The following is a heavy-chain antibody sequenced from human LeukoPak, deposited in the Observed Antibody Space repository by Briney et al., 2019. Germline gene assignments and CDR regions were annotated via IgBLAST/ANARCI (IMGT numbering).Heavy chain of an antibody. J-gene: IGHJ4*02. Sequence: PGGSLRLSCAASGFTFSSYAMSWVRQAPGKGLEWVSAISGSGGSTYYADSVKGRFTISRDNSKNTLYLQMNSLRAEDAAVYYCAKSGQWLVGFFDYWGQGTLVTVSS. CDR1: GFTFSSYA. CDR2: ISGSGGST. V-gene: IGHV3-23*01. D-gene: IGHD6-19*01. CDR3: AKSGQWLVGFFDY.